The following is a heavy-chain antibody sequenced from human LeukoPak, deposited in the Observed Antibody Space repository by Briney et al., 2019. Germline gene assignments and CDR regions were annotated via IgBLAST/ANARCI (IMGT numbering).Heavy chain of an antibody. D-gene: IGHD5-18*01. CDR1: GFTFSSYA. J-gene: IGHJ6*02. CDR2: ISGSGGTT. CDR3: AKDVESAQLWRPYNYYYGMDV. V-gene: IGHV3-23*01. Sequence: GGSLRLSCAASGFTFSSYAMSWVRQAPGKGLDWVSSISGSGGTTHYADSVKGRFTISRDNSKDTLYLQMNSLRAEDTAVYYCAKDVESAQLWRPYNYYYGMDVWGQGTTVTVSS.